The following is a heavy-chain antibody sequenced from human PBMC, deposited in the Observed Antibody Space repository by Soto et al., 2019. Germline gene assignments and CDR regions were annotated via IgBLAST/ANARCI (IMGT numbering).Heavy chain of an antibody. V-gene: IGHV3-30*18. Sequence: LRLSCAASGFSFSRYGIHWVRQAPGKGLEWVAVISYDESTTFYADSVKGRFTISRDNSKNTLFLQMNSLRPEDTAVYYCSKAMIGSYDSDAFDVWGQGTMVTVSS. CDR1: GFSFSRYG. CDR2: ISYDESTT. J-gene: IGHJ3*01. D-gene: IGHD3-22*01. CDR3: SKAMIGSYDSDAFDV.